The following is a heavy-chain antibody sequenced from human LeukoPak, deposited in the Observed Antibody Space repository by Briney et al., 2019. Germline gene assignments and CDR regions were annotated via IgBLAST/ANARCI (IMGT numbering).Heavy chain of an antibody. Sequence: LGGSLRLSCAAFGFTFSNAWMSWVRQAPGKGLEWVGRIKSKTDGGTTDYAAPVKGRFTISRDDSKNTLYLQMNSLKTEDTAVYYCAKDWGEDFDTSGPDYWGQGTLVTVSS. CDR1: GFTFSNAW. V-gene: IGHV3-15*01. D-gene: IGHD3-22*01. CDR2: IKSKTDGGTT. J-gene: IGHJ4*02. CDR3: AKDWGEDFDTSGPDY.